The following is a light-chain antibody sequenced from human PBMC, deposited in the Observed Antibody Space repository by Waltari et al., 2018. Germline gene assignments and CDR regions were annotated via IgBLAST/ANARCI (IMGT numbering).Light chain of an antibody. Sequence: QSVLTQPPSVSGAPGQRVTISCTGSSSDIGAGYDVHWYQQLPGTAPKLLIYGNSNRPSGVPDRFSRPKSGPSASLAITGLQAEDEADYYCQSYDNNLSAVFGGGTKLTVL. J-gene: IGLJ2*01. CDR2: GNS. CDR3: QSYDNNLSAV. CDR1: SSDIGAGYD. V-gene: IGLV1-40*01.